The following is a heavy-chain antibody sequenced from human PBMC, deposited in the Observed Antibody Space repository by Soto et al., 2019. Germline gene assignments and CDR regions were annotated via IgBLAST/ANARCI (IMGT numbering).Heavy chain of an antibody. CDR3: GTTVTTRYYMDV. V-gene: IGHV1-58*02. D-gene: IGHD4-4*01. CDR2: IVVGSGNT. Sequence: SVKVSCKASGCTFTSSAMQWVRQARGQRLEWIGWIVVGSGNTNYAQKFQERVTITRDMSTSTAYMELSSLRSEDTAVYYCGTTVTTRYYMDVWGKGTTVTVSS. J-gene: IGHJ6*03. CDR1: GCTFTSSA.